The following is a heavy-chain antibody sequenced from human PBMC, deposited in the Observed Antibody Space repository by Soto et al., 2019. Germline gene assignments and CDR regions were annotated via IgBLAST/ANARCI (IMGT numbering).Heavy chain of an antibody. V-gene: IGHV3-23*01. CDR3: ARPPLYSSGGYFDT. J-gene: IGHJ4*02. D-gene: IGHD6-19*01. CDR2: ISNDAGRT. CDR1: GFTFSDYG. Sequence: LRLSCAASGFTFSDYGMTWVRQAPGKGLEWVSSISNDAGRTFYADSVRGRFTVSRDRSTDTLYLQMTSLRAEDTAVYFCARPPLYSSGGYFDTWGQGALVTVSS.